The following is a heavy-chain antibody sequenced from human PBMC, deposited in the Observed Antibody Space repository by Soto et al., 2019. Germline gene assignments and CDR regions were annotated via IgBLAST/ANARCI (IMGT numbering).Heavy chain of an antibody. CDR1: EFTFSGYW. CDR3: ASETSSGTSDY. D-gene: IGHD1-26*01. V-gene: IGHV3-7*03. Sequence: PGGSLRLSCAASEFTFSGYWMSWVRQAPGKGLEWVANIKQDGSERYYVDSVKGRFTISRDNAKNSLFLQMNGLRADDTAVYYCASETSSGTSDYWGQGTLVTVSS. CDR2: IKQDGSER. J-gene: IGHJ4*02.